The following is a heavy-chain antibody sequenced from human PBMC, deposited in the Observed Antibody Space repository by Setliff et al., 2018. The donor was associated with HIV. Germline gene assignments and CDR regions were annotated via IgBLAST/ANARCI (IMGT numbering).Heavy chain of an antibody. D-gene: IGHD6-13*01. J-gene: IGHJ4*02. CDR3: AKDVARRLAAIGRRGFFDS. CDR2: IRNDGSNE. Sequence: GGSLRLSCAASGFTLSNYAMHWVRQAPGNGLEWVAFIRNDGSNENYADSVKGRFTISRDNSRNTLYLQMHSLTPEDTAVYYCAKDVARRLAAIGRRGFFDSWGQGTLVTVSS. CDR1: GFTLSNYA. V-gene: IGHV3-30*02.